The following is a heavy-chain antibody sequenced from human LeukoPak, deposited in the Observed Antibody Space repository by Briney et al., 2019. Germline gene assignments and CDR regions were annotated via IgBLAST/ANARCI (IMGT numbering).Heavy chain of an antibody. Sequence: VASVKGSCKASGGTFSSYAISWVRQAPGQGLEWLGRIIPILGIANYAQKFESRVTITADKSTSTAYMELSSLRSEDTAVYYCAREEDVVVVADTGAFDIWGQGTMVTVSS. D-gene: IGHD2-15*01. CDR3: AREEDVVVVADTGAFDI. CDR2: IIPILGIA. CDR1: GGTFSSYA. V-gene: IGHV1-69*04. J-gene: IGHJ3*02.